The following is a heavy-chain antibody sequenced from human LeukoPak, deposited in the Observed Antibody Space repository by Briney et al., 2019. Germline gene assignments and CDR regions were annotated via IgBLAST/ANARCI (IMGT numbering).Heavy chain of an antibody. CDR3: AHRGETLLSSGELAYFDY. D-gene: IGHD3-10*01. Sequence: SGPTLVKPTQTLTLTCTFSGFSLSTSGVGVGWIRQPPGKALEWLALVYWDNDKRYSPSLKSRLTITRDTSKNQVVLTMTNMDPVDTATYYRAHRGETLLSSGELAYFDYWGQGTLVTVSS. J-gene: IGHJ4*02. CDR2: VYWDNDK. CDR1: GFSLSTSGVG. V-gene: IGHV2-5*02.